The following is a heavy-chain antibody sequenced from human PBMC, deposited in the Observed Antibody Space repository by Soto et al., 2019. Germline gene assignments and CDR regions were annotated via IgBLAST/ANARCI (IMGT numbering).Heavy chain of an antibody. J-gene: IGHJ6*02. Sequence: PXGSLRLSCAASGFIFNSYGKHWVRQAPGKGLEWVAVIWYGGSNKYYGDSVKGRFTISRDNSKNRLYLQMNSLRVEDTAVYYCARERAQGDYYYAMDVWGQGTTVTVSS. V-gene: IGHV3-33*01. D-gene: IGHD1-26*01. CDR3: ARERAQGDYYYAMDV. CDR2: IWYGGSNK. CDR1: GFIFNSYG.